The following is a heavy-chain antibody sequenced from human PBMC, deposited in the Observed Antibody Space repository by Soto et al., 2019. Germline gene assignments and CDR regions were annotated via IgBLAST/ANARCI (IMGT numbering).Heavy chain of an antibody. J-gene: IGHJ6*02. Sequence: PGESLKISCKGSGYSFTSYWIGWVRQMPGKGLEWMGIIYPGDSDTRYSPSFQGQVTISADKSISTAYLQWSSLKASDTAMYYCARTPVTHYYGSGSSTLYYYYGMDVWGQGTTVTVSS. CDR2: IYPGDSDT. CDR1: GYSFTSYW. D-gene: IGHD3-10*01. V-gene: IGHV5-51*01. CDR3: ARTPVTHYYGSGSSTLYYYYGMDV.